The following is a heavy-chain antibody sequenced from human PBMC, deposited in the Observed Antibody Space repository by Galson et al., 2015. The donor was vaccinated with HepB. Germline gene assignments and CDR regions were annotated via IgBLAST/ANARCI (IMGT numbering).Heavy chain of an antibody. D-gene: IGHD6-6*01. J-gene: IGHJ6*02. V-gene: IGHV3-30*04. CDR3: ARPLAARRSWGHYYYYGMDV. Sequence: SLRLSCAASGFTFSSYAMHWVRQAPGKGLEWVAVISYDGSNKYYADSVKGRFTISRDNSKNTLYLQMNSLRAEDTAVYYCARPLAARRSWGHYYYYGMDVWGQGTTVTVSS. CDR1: GFTFSSYA. CDR2: ISYDGSNK.